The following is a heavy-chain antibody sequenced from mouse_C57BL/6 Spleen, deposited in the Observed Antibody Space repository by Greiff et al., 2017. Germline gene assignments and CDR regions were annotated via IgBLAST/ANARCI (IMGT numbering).Heavy chain of an antibody. CDR1: GYSITSGYY. Sequence: EVKLQESGPGLVKPSQSLSLTCSVSGYSITSGYYRNWIRQLPENKLGWMGYISYDGSNNYNPSLKNRISIPPDTSNNQFFLQLKSMTTEDKATYYCAKIYYGNYYEDSFDYWGQGTALTVSS. J-gene: IGHJ2*01. CDR3: AKIYYGNYYEDSFDY. V-gene: IGHV3-6*01. CDR2: ISYDGSN. D-gene: IGHD2-1*01.